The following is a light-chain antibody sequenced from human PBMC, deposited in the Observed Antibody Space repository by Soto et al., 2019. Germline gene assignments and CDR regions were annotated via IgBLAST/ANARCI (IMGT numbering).Light chain of an antibody. J-gene: IGLJ1*01. CDR1: SSDVGGYNY. CDR3: SSYTSSSPYV. CDR2: EVS. Sequence: QSVLTKPASVSWSPGQSITISCTGTSSDVGGYNYVSWYQQHPGKAPKLMIYEVSNRPSGVSNRFSGSKSGNTASLTISGLQAEDEADYYCSSYTSSSPYVFGTGTKVTVL. V-gene: IGLV2-14*01.